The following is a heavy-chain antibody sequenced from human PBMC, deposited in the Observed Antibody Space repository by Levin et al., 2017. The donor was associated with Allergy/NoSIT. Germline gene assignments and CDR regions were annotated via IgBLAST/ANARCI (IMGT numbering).Heavy chain of an antibody. J-gene: IGHJ4*02. CDR1: GFTFSNAW. Sequence: GGSLRLSCAASGFTFSNAWMTWVRQAPGKGLEWVGLIKRKTEGGTTDYAAPVKGRFTISRDDSKNTLYLQMNSLNTEDPTVYYCTTAHTVNIDSWGQGTLVTVSS. D-gene: IGHD4-17*01. CDR2: IKRKTEGGTT. CDR3: TTAHTVNIDS. V-gene: IGHV3-15*01.